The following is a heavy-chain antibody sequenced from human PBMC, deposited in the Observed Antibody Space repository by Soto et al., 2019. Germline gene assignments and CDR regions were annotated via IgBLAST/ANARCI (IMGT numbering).Heavy chain of an antibody. V-gene: IGHV3-30*18. CDR3: AKDPSYSNYPSFPHFDY. Sequence: GGSLRLSCAASGFTFSSYGMHWVRQAPGKGLEWVAVISYDGSNKYYADSVKGRFPISRDNSKNTLYLQMNSLRAEDTAVYYCAKDPSYSNYPSFPHFDYWGQGTLVTVSS. D-gene: IGHD4-4*01. J-gene: IGHJ4*02. CDR2: ISYDGSNK. CDR1: GFTFSSYG.